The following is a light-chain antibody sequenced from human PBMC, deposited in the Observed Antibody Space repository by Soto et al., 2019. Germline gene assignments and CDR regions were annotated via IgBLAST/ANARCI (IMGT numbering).Light chain of an antibody. V-gene: IGLV2-14*01. CDR1: SSDVGVYNY. J-gene: IGLJ1*01. CDR2: DVS. Sequence: QSVLTQPASLSGSPGQSITISGTGTSSDVGVYNYVSWYQQHPGKAPKLMIYDVSNRPSGVSNRFSGSKSGNTASLTISGLQAEDEADYYCSSYTSSSTLLFGTGTKVTVL. CDR3: SSYTSSSTLL.